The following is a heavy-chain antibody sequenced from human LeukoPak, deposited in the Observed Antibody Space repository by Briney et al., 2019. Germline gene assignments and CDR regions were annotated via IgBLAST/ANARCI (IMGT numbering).Heavy chain of an antibody. CDR1: GFTVSSNY. Sequence: GGSLRLSCAASGFTVSSNYMSWVRQAPGKGLEWVSVIYSGGSTYCADSVKGRFTISRDNSKNTLYLQINSLRAEDTAVYYCARDVTTVTTKSYYYYYMDVWGKGTTVTVSS. CDR3: ARDVTTVTTKSYYYYYMDV. D-gene: IGHD4-11*01. CDR2: IYSGGST. J-gene: IGHJ6*03. V-gene: IGHV3-53*01.